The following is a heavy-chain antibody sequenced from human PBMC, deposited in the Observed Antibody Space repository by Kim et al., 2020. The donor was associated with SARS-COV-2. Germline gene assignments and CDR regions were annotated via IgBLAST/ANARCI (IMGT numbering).Heavy chain of an antibody. CDR2: ISVGGDKT. CDR1: GFTFSDSA. J-gene: IGHJ4*03. CDR3: STFFHRSGSPTRYFAD. D-gene: IGHD3-10*01. Sequence: GGSLRLSCAASGFTFSDSAMSWGRQAAGGGLEWVSTISVGGDKTFYGDSVQGRFTISRDDSKNTLYLQMTSLRAEDSAPYYCSTFFHRSGSPTRYFADWG. V-gene: IGHV3-23*01.